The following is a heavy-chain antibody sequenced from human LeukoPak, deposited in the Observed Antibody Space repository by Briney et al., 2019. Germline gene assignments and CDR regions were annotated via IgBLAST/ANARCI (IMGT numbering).Heavy chain of an antibody. D-gene: IGHD3-22*01. CDR3: AKGYHDSSGSIDY. CDR1: GFTFSSYA. V-gene: IGHV3-23*01. Sequence: GGSLRLSCAASGFTFSSYAMSWVRQAPGKGLEWASAISGSGGSTYYADSVKGRFTISRDNSKNTLYLQMNSLRAEDTAVYYCAKGYHDSSGSIDYWGQGTLVTVSS. J-gene: IGHJ4*02. CDR2: ISGSGGST.